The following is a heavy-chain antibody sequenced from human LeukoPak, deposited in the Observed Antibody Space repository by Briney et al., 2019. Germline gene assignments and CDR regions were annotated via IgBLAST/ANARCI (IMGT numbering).Heavy chain of an antibody. Sequence: PSETLSLTCTVSGGSISSYYWSWIRQPAGKGLEWIGRIYTSGSTNYNPSLKSRVTMSVDTSKHQFSLKLSSVTAADTAVYYCARDRNYDSSDDAFDIWGQGTMVTVSS. V-gene: IGHV4-4*07. J-gene: IGHJ3*02. D-gene: IGHD3-22*01. CDR1: GGSISSYY. CDR2: IYTSGST. CDR3: ARDRNYDSSDDAFDI.